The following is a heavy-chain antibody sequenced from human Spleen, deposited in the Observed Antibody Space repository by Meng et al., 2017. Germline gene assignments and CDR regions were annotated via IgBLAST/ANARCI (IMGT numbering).Heavy chain of an antibody. CDR3: ARAGLDEYSSWFFFDY. D-gene: IGHD6-6*01. CDR2: IYHSGGT. V-gene: IGHV4-4*02. Sequence: QGQWPESGPGRVKPSGTLSLTCAGSGGSISSSNWWSWVRQPPGKGLEWIGEIYHSGGTNYNPSLKSRVTISVDTSKNQFSLRLSSVTAADTAVYYCARAGLDEYSSWFFFDYWGQGALVTVSS. J-gene: IGHJ4*02. CDR1: GGSISSSNW.